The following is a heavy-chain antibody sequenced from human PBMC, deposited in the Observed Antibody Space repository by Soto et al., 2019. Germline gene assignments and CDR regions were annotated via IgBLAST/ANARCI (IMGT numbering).Heavy chain of an antibody. CDR3: ATSGGRYRAFDI. CDR1: GFIVNSNY. J-gene: IGHJ3*02. D-gene: IGHD2-2*01. V-gene: IGHV3-53*04. CDR2: IYSGGST. Sequence: PGGSLRLSCAASGFIVNSNYMSWVRQAPGKGLEWVSVIYSGGSTYYTPSVQGRFTISRHNSNNTVSLQMSSLRPEDTAVYFCATSGGRYRAFDIWGQGTMVTVSS.